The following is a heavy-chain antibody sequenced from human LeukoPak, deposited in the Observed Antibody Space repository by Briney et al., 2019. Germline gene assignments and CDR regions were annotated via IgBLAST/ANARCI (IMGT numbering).Heavy chain of an antibody. V-gene: IGHV4-34*01. CDR1: GGSFSGYY. J-gene: IGHJ4*02. CDR3: ARDLWDSSGWYEY. Sequence: SETLSLTCAVYGGSFSGYYWSWIRQPPGKGLEWIGEINHSGSTNYNPSLKSRVTISVDTSKNQFSLKLSSVTAADTAVYYCARDLWDSSGWYEYWGQGTLVTVSS. D-gene: IGHD6-19*01. CDR2: INHSGST.